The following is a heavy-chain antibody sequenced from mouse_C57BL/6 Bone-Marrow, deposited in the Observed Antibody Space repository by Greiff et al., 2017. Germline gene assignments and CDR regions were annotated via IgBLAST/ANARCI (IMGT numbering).Heavy chain of an antibody. D-gene: IGHD2-3*01. CDR3: AIGDGYWSY. J-gene: IGHJ2*01. CDR2: IDPSDSYT. V-gene: IGHV1-50*01. CDR1: GYTFTSYW. Sequence: QVQLQQPGAELVKPGASVKLSCKASGYTFTSYWMQWVKPRPGQGLEWIGEIDPSDSYTNYNQKFKGKATLTVDTSSSTAYMQLSSLTSEDSAVYYCAIGDGYWSYWGQGTTLTVSS.